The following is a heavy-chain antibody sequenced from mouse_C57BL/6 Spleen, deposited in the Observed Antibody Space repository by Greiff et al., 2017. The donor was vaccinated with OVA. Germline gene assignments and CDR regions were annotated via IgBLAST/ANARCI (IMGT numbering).Heavy chain of an antibody. V-gene: IGHV5-4*01. J-gene: IGHJ4*01. CDR3: ARGSFYDGYYWYAMDY. D-gene: IGHD2-3*01. CDR2: ISDGGSYT. CDR1: GFTFSSYA. Sequence: EVQVVESGGGLVKPGGSLKLSCAASGFTFSSYAMSWVRQTPEKRLEWVATISDGGSYTYYPDNVKGRFTISRDNAKNNLYLQMSHLKSEDTAMYYCARGSFYDGYYWYAMDYWGQGTSVTVSS.